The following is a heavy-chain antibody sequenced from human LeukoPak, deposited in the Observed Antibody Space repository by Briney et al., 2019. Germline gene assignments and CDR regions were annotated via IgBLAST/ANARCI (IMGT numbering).Heavy chain of an antibody. Sequence: GGSLRLSCAASGFTFSSYAMSWVRQAPGKGLEWVSAISGSGGSTYYADSVKGRFTISRDNSKNTLYPQMNSLRAEDTAVYYCAKDGVIVVVPAAIGVLENWFDPWGQGTLVTVSS. J-gene: IGHJ5*02. D-gene: IGHD2-2*01. CDR2: ISGSGGST. CDR3: AKDGVIVVVPAAIGVLENWFDP. CDR1: GFTFSSYA. V-gene: IGHV3-23*01.